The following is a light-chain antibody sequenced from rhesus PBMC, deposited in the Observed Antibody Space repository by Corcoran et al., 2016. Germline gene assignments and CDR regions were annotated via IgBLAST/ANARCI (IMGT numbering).Light chain of an antibody. J-gene: IGKJ4*01. CDR3: IQYCSSPALT. CDR1: QSISSW. V-gene: IGKV1-22*01. Sequence: DIQMTQSPSSLFASVGDTVTITGRASQSISSWLDWYQQKPGKAPNRLIYKASSLKSWVPSRASGSGSGTDFTLTISRLQPEDFATYYCIQYCSSPALTFGGGTKVEIK. CDR2: KAS.